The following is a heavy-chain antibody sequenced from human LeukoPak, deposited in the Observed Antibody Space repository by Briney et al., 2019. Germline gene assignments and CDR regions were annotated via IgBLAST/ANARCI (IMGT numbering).Heavy chain of an antibody. CDR1: GFSFDEYT. V-gene: IGHV3-43*01. Sequence: AGGSLRLYWAASGFSFDEYTLHWVRKAPGKGLEWVSLISRDGGSRDYADSVKGRFAISRDNSKNSLYLQMNSLRTEDTALYYCAKDLDSSGYRFYFRHWGQGTLVTVSS. CDR3: AKDLDSSGYRFYFRH. CDR2: ISRDGGSR. J-gene: IGHJ1*01. D-gene: IGHD3-22*01.